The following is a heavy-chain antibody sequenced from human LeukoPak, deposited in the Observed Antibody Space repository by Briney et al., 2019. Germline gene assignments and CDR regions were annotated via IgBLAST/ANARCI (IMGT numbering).Heavy chain of an antibody. CDR3: ARAGRGGYFDY. CDR2: IIYSGGT. J-gene: IGHJ4*02. V-gene: IGHV4-59*01. Sequence: SETLPLLCCAASGFTSSYYWIWCRHPPAGEVQWRGYIIYSGGTNYNPSLKSRVTMSVDTPKTQFSQKLSSVTAADTAVYYCARAGRGGYFDYWGQGTLVTVSS. D-gene: IGHD3-16*01. CDR1: SGFTSSYY.